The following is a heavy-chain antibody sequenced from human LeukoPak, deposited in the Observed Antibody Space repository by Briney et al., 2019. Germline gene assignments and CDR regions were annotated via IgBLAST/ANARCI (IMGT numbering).Heavy chain of an antibody. V-gene: IGHV4-30-4*08. J-gene: IGHJ5*02. Sequence: SETLSLTCTVSGGAISSGDFYWTWIRQPPGKGLEWIGYIHYSGSTYYNWSLKSRVTISLDMSKNQFSLRLTSVTAADTAVYYCAREETSPNWFDPWGQGALVTVSS. CDR2: IHYSGST. CDR3: AREETSPNWFDP. CDR1: GGAISSGDFY.